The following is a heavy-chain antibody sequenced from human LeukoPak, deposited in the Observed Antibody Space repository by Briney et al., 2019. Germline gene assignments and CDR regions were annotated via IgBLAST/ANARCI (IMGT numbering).Heavy chain of an antibody. V-gene: IGHV3-53*01. CDR3: AKDPYYYYYMDV. Sequence: GGSLRLSCAASGFTVSSNYMSWVRQAPGKGLEWVSVIYSGGSTYYADSVKGRFTISRDNSKNTLYPQMNSLRAEDTAVYYCAKDPYYYYYMDVWGKGTTVTVSS. CDR1: GFTVSSNY. CDR2: IYSGGST. J-gene: IGHJ6*03.